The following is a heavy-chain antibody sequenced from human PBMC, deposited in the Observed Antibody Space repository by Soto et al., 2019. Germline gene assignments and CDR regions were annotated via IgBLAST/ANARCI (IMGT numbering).Heavy chain of an antibody. CDR1: GGSISSYY. CDR2: IYYSGST. D-gene: IGHD4-17*01. CDR3: ARVEDYGDPLFDY. Sequence: SETLSLTCTVSGGSISSYYWSWIRQPPGKGLEWIGYIYYSGSTNYNPSLKSRVTISVDTSKNQFSLKLSSVTAADTAVYYCARVEDYGDPLFDYWGQGTLVTVSS. J-gene: IGHJ4*02. V-gene: IGHV4-59*01.